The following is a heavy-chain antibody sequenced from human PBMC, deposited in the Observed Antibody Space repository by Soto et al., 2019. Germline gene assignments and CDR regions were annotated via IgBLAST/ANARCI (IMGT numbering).Heavy chain of an antibody. V-gene: IGHV4-39*01. D-gene: IGHD3-3*01. Sequence: SETLSLTCTVSGGSISSYYWGWIRQPPGKGLEWIGSIYYSGSTYYNPSLKSRVTISVDTSKNQFSLKLSSVTAADTAVYYCARHPLQGGYDFWSGYSDLYYYGMDVWGQGTTVTVSS. CDR3: ARHPLQGGYDFWSGYSDLYYYGMDV. CDR1: GGSISSYY. CDR2: IYYSGST. J-gene: IGHJ6*02.